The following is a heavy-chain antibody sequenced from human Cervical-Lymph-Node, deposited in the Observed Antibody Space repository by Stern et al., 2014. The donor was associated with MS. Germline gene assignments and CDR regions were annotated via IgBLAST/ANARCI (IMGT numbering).Heavy chain of an antibody. CDR2: IDWNSGRI. CDR1: GFIFDDYA. Sequence: QLVQSGGGLVQPGKSLRLSCVASGFIFDDYAMHWVRQVPGKAPEWVSGIDWNSGRILYADSVKGRFTTSRDNAKNSLYLQMNSLRTDDTALYYCARVRVGANDFWGQGTLVTVSS. J-gene: IGHJ4*02. CDR3: ARVRVGANDF. V-gene: IGHV3-9*01. D-gene: IGHD1-26*01.